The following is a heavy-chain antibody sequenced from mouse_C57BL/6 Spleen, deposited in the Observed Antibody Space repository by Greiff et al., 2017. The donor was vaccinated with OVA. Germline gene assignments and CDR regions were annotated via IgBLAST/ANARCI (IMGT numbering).Heavy chain of an antibody. CDR2: INPNNGGT. D-gene: IGHD2-5*01. V-gene: IGHV1-26*01. CDR3: ARGIVTTCFDY. J-gene: IGHJ2*01. CDR1: GYTFTDYY. Sequence: EVQLQQSGPELVKPGASVKISCKASGYTFTDYYMNWVKQSHGKSLEWIGDINPNNGGTSYNQKFKGKATLTVDQSSSTAYMELRSLTSEDSAVYYCARGIVTTCFDYWGQGTTLTVSS.